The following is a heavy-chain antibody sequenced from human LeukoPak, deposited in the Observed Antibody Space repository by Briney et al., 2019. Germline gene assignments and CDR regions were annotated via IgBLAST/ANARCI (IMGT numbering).Heavy chain of an antibody. Sequence: SETLSLTXTVSGGSISSSSYYWGWICQPPGKGLEWIGSIYYSGSTYYNPSLKSRVTISVDTSKNQFSLKLSSVTAADTAVYYCARHVLRFLEWLLYVDDAFDIWGQGTMVTVSS. CDR1: GGSISSSSYY. J-gene: IGHJ3*02. CDR3: ARHVLRFLEWLLYVDDAFDI. CDR2: IYYSGST. D-gene: IGHD3-3*01. V-gene: IGHV4-39*01.